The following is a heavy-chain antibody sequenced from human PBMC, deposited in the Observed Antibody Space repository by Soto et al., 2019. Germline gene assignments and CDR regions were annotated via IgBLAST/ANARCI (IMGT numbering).Heavy chain of an antibody. CDR1: GFTFSSYS. V-gene: IGHV3-21*01. CDR2: ISSSSSYI. CDR3: AKNWASSGYYYPFDY. Sequence: GGSLRLSCAASGFTFSSYSMNWVRQAPGKGLEWVSSISSSSSYIYYADSVKGRFTISRDNAKNTLYLQMNSLRAEDTAVYYCAKNWASSGYYYPFDYWGQGTLVTVSS. D-gene: IGHD3-22*01. J-gene: IGHJ4*02.